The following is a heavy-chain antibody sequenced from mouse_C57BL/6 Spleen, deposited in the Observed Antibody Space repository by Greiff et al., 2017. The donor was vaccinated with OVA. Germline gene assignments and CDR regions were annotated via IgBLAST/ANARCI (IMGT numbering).Heavy chain of an antibody. J-gene: IGHJ2*01. CDR1: GFTFSSYA. D-gene: IGHD1-1*01. CDR3: AREGTNSFDY. V-gene: IGHV5-4*01. Sequence: DVKLQESGGGLVKPGGSLKLSCAASGFTFSSYAMSWVRQTPEKRLEWVATISDGGSYTYYPDNVKGRFTISRDNAKNNLYLQMSHLKSEDTAMYYCAREGTNSFDYWGQGTTLTVSS. CDR2: ISDGGSYT.